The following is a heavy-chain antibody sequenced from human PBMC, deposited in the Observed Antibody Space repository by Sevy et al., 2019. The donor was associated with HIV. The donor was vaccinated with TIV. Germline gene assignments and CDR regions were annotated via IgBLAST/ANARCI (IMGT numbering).Heavy chain of an antibody. CDR1: GFTFSSYSLSSYS. CDR2: ISSGSSYI. Sequence: GGSLRLSCAASGFTFSSYSLSSYSMNWVRQAPGKGLEWVSSISSGSSYIFYADSVKGRFTISRDNAKNSLYLQMNSLRAEDTAWYYCARDRGVGTSSYGLDVWGQGTTVTVSS. V-gene: IGHV3-21*01. J-gene: IGHJ6*02. CDR3: ARDRGVGTSSYGLDV. D-gene: IGHD3-10*01.